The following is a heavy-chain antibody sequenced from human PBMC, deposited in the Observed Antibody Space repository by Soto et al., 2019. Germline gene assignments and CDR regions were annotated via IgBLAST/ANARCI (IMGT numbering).Heavy chain of an antibody. V-gene: IGHV3-11*01. D-gene: IGHD5-18*01. CDR1: GFTFSDYY. Sequence: QVQLVESGGGLVKPGGSLRLSCAASGFTFSDYYMSWIRQAPGKGLEWVSYISSSSSTMYYADSVQGRFTISRDNAKNSLYLPMNSLRAEDTAVYYCARDRDTAMEIFDYWGQGTLVTVSS. CDR3: ARDRDTAMEIFDY. CDR2: ISSSSSTM. J-gene: IGHJ4*02.